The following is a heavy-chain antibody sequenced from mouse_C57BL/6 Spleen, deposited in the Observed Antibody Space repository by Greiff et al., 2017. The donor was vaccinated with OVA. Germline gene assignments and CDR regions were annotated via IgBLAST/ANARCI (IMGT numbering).Heavy chain of an antibody. CDR2: FHPYNDDT. CDR3: ARAGLYYDRDFDY. V-gene: IGHV1-47*01. D-gene: IGHD2-3*01. CDR1: GYTFPTYP. Sequence: QVQLQQSGAELVKPGASVKMSCQASGYTFPTYPIAWMKQNHGTSLEWIGTFHPYNDDTKSKEKFKGKATLTVEKASSTVYLELSRLTSDDSAVYYCARAGLYYDRDFDYWGQGTTLTVSS. J-gene: IGHJ2*01.